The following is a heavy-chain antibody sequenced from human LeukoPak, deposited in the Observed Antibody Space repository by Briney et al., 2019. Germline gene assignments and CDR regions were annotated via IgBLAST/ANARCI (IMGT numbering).Heavy chain of an antibody. CDR1: GLAFSAYK. J-gene: IGHJ4*02. D-gene: IGHD2-15*01. Sequence: PGGSLGLSCAASGLAFSAYKMHWVRQAPRKGLVWVSRISTDGYTTDYADFVQGRFTASRDNTKNAWSLEMNSLRAEDTAVYYCVVGGSPGYWGQGTLSPSPQ. V-gene: IGHV3-74*01. CDR3: VVGGSPGY. CDR2: ISTDGYTT.